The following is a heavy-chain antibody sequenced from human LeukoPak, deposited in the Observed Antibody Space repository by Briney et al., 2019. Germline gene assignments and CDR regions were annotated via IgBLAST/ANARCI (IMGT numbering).Heavy chain of an antibody. CDR2: ISSSGGST. D-gene: IGHD3-22*01. CDR1: GFTFSSNW. V-gene: IGHV3-64D*09. Sequence: PGGSLRLSCAASGFTFSSNWMHWVRQAPGKGLEYVSAISSSGGSTYYADSVKGRFTISRDNSKNTLYLQMSSLRAEDTAVYYCVKRGYYDSSGYYPGYYFDYWGQGTLVTVSS. CDR3: VKRGYYDSSGYYPGYYFDY. J-gene: IGHJ4*02.